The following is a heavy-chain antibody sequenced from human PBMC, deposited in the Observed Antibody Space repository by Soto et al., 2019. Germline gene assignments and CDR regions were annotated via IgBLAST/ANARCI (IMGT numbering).Heavy chain of an antibody. Sequence: LRLSCAASGFTFSSYGMHWVRQAPGKGLEWVAVIWYDGSNKYYADSVKGRFTISRDNSKNTLYLQMNSLRAEDTAVYYCARVMVGVAAAGSFDYWGQGTLVTVSS. CDR1: GFTFSSYG. CDR2: IWYDGSNK. V-gene: IGHV3-33*01. J-gene: IGHJ4*02. CDR3: ARVMVGVAAAGSFDY. D-gene: IGHD6-13*01.